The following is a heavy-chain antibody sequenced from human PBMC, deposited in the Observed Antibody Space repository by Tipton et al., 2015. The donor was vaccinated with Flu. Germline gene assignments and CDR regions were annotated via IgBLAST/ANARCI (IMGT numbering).Heavy chain of an antibody. V-gene: IGHV3-48*03. J-gene: IGHJ3*02. CDR1: GFTFSSYE. CDR3: ARGYCGGDCWGAFDI. D-gene: IGHD2-21*02. Sequence: SLRLSCAASGFTFSSYEMNWVRQAPGKGLEWVSYITSGGSAMYYADSVKGRFTVSRDNAKKLLHLQMNSLRVEDTAIYYCARGYCGGDCWGAFDIWGQGTMVTVSS. CDR2: ITSGGSAM.